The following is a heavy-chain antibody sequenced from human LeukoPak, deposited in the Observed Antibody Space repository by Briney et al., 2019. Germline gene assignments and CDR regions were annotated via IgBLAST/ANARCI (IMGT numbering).Heavy chain of an antibody. J-gene: IGHJ4*02. D-gene: IGHD5-18*01. V-gene: IGHV5-51*01. CDR1: GYSFTSYW. Sequence: GESLKISCKGSGYSFTSYWIGWVRQIPGQGLEWMGIIYPGDSDTRHSTSFQGQVTISADKSISTAYLQWSSLKASDTAMYYCARHGDTAMVLDYWGQGTLVTVSS. CDR2: IYPGDSDT. CDR3: ARHGDTAMVLDY.